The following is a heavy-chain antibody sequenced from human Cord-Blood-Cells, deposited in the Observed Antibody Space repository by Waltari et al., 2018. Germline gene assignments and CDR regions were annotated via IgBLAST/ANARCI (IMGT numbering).Heavy chain of an antibody. CDR1: GFTFSNAW. CDR2: IKRNTDGGSK. J-gene: IGHJ5*02. CDR3: TTASS. V-gene: IGHV3-15*01. D-gene: IGHD2-2*01. Sequence: EVQLVESGGGLVKPGGSLRLSCAASGFTFSNAWMSWVRQAPGKGLEWVGRIKRNTDGGSKDYYAPVKDRFTISRDDSKNTLYLQMNRLKTEDTAVYYCTTASSWGQGTLVTVSS.